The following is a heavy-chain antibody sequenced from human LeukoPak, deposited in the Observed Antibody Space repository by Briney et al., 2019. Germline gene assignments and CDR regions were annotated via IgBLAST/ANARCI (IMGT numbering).Heavy chain of an antibody. V-gene: IGHV1-2*02. CDR3: AREYYGSGSYFGMDV. CDR2: INPNRGGT. J-gene: IGHJ6*02. Sequence: GASVKVSCKASGYTFTGYYMHWVRQAPGQGLEWMGWINPNRGGTNYAQKFQGRVTMTRDTSISTAYMELSRLRSDDTAVYYCAREYYGSGSYFGMDVWGQGTTVTVSS. CDR1: GYTFTGYY. D-gene: IGHD3-10*01.